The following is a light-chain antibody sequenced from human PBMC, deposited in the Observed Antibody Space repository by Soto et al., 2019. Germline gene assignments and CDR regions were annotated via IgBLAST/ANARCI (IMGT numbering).Light chain of an antibody. CDR2: GAS. J-gene: IGKJ1*01. Sequence: EIVLTQSPGTLSLSPGERATLSYRASQRVSSSYLAWYQQKPGQAPRHLIYGASSRATGIPDRFSGSGSGTDYTLAISRLEPEDFAVYYCQQYGSSRTFGQGTKVEIK. CDR1: QRVSSSY. CDR3: QQYGSSRT. V-gene: IGKV3-20*01.